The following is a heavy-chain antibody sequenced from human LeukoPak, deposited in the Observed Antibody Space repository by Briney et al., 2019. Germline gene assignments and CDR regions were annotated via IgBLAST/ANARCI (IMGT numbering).Heavy chain of an antibody. CDR1: GYTFTGYY. J-gene: IGHJ5*02. CDR3: AREVVVVAATFGEYNWFDP. V-gene: IGHV1-2*02. D-gene: IGHD2-15*01. Sequence: GASVKVSCKASGYTFTGYYMHWVRQAPGQGLEWMGWINPNSGGTNYAQKFQGRVTMTRDTSISTAYMELSRLRSDDTAVYYCAREVVVVAATFGEYNWFDPWGQGTLVTVSS. CDR2: INPNSGGT.